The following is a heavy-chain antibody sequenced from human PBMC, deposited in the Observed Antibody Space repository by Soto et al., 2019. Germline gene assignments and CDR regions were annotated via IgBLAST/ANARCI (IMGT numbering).Heavy chain of an antibody. CDR1: GFTFSSHS. Sequence: GGSLRLSCAASGFTFSSHSMHWVRQAPGEGLEWVAVISNDGSNKYYANSVKGRFTVSRDNSKNTLYLQMNSLRAEDTAVYYCAVGKFYVDDAFDIWGQGTMVTVSS. J-gene: IGHJ3*02. D-gene: IGHD3-10*01. CDR2: ISNDGSNK. CDR3: AVGKFYVDDAFDI. V-gene: IGHV3-30-3*01.